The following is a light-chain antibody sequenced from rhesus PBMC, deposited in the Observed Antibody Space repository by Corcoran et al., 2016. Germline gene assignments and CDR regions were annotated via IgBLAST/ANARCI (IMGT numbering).Light chain of an antibody. CDR2: KAS. Sequence: DIQMTQSPSSLSASVGDKVPITCRASQGISSWLDWYQQKPGKAPKLLIYKASSLQSGVPSRFSGSGSCKDFSLNISSLQPEDFATYYCLQYSSSPWTVGQGTKVEIK. CDR1: QGISSW. J-gene: IGKJ1*01. V-gene: IGKV1-22*01. CDR3: LQYSSSPWT.